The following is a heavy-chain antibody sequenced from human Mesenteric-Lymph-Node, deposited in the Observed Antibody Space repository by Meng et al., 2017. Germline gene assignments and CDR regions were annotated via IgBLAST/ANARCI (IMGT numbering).Heavy chain of an antibody. CDR1: GGSISTYY. V-gene: IGHV4-59*01. CDR3: ARGGAVWDFDN. J-gene: IGHJ4*02. Sequence: SETLSLTCTVSGGSISTYYWTWIRQPPGKGLEWIGYVYYSGTTNYNPSLESRLTISVDTSKNQFSLNLRSVTAADTAVYYCARGGAVWDFDNWGQGTLVTVSS. D-gene: IGHD1-26*01. CDR2: VYYSGTT.